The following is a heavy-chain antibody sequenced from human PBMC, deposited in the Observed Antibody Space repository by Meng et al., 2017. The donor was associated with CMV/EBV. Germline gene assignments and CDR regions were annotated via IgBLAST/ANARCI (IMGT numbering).Heavy chain of an antibody. V-gene: IGHV3-21*01. D-gene: IGHD6-19*01. CDR3: ARDPYSSGWP. CDR2: ISSSSSYI. CDR1: GFTFSSYS. J-gene: IGHJ4*02. Sequence: LSCAAYGFTFSSYSMNWVRQAPGKGLEWVSSISSSSSYIYYADSVKGRFTISRDNAKNSLYLQMNSLKAEDTAVYYCARDPYSSGWPWGQGTLVTVSS.